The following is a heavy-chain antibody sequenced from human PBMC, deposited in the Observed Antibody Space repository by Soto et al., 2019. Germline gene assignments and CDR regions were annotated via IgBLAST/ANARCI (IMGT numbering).Heavy chain of an antibody. J-gene: IGHJ3*01. V-gene: IGHV1-69*15. D-gene: IGHD1-1*01. CDR3: AREGYTFGPGAVRGAFDV. CDR2: IIPIFGTT. CDR1: GGTFGSNA. Sequence: QVQLVQSETEVKKPGSSVRVSCRASGGTFGSNAISWVRQAPGQGLEWMGNIIPIFGTTKNAQNFQGRLTLTADESTHTAYMEPSSLRFEDTAIYYCAREGYTFGPGAVRGAFDVWGQGTMVTVSS.